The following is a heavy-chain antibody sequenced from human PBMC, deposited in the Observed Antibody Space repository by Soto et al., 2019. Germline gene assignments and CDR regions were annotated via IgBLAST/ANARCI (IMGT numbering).Heavy chain of an antibody. CDR1: GFPFSLYG. J-gene: IGHJ5*02. V-gene: IGHV3-23*01. CDR2: ISDSGETP. CDR3: AKDPQYATGGNWFDP. Sequence: PGGSLRLSCAGSGFPFSLYGMNWVRQAPGKGLEWVSGISDSGETPYYADSVEGRFTISRDNSRNTLYLQMNSLTAEDTGLYYCAKDPQYATGGNWFDPWGPGTLVTVSS. D-gene: IGHD1-1*01.